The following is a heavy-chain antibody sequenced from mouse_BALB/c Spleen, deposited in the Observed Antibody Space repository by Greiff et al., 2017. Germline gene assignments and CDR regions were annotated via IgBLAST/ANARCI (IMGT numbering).Heavy chain of an antibody. V-gene: IGHV5-6*01. J-gene: IGHJ3*01. CDR1: GFTFSSYG. Sequence: EVKLMESGGDLVKPGGSLKLSCAASGFTFSSYGMSWVRQTPDKRLEWVATISSGGSYTYYPDSVKGRFTISRDNAKNILYLQMSSLKSEDTAMYYCARHEGRFAYWGQGTLVTVSA. CDR3: ARHEGRFAY. CDR2: ISSGGSYT.